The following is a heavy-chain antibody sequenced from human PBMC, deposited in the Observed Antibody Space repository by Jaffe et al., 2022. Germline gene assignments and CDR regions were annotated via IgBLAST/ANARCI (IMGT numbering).Heavy chain of an antibody. Sequence: QVQLQESGPGLVKPSETLSLTCTVSGGSIITYYWSWIRHSPVKGLEWIGNVYYTGSTLYNPSLQSRVTILVDTSKNQFSLNLTSVTAADTAIYYCARGSNSYYGGGDFDYWGQGALVTVSS. D-gene: IGHD3-22*01. V-gene: IGHV4-59*01. CDR3: ARGSNSYYGGGDFDY. CDR2: VYYTGST. J-gene: IGHJ4*02. CDR1: GGSIITYY.